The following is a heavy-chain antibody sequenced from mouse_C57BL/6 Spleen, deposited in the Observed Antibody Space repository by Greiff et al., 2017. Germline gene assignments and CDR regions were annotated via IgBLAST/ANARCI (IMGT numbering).Heavy chain of an antibody. CDR1: GFTFSSYA. D-gene: IGHD2-4*01. Sequence: EVQLVESGGGLVKPGGSLKLSCAASGFTFSSYAMSWVRQTPEKRLEWVATISDGGSYTYYPDNVKGRFTISRDNAKNNLYLQMSHLKSEDTAMYYCARDGYDYDPPFAYWGQGTLVTVSA. CDR2: ISDGGSYT. V-gene: IGHV5-4*01. CDR3: ARDGYDYDPPFAY. J-gene: IGHJ3*01.